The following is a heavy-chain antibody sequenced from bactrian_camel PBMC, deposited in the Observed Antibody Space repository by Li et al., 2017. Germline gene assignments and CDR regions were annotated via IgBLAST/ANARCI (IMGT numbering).Heavy chain of an antibody. V-gene: IGHV3S26*01. J-gene: IGHJ6*01. Sequence: QVQLVESGGGSVQAGGSLSLACEASDNVSKYYMAWFRQAPGKEREGVAHIEGTGTGSTSYADSVKGRFTISKDNAKSTLYLQMNNLKPEDTAMYYCAADLGRPYCFGPRGSFGYWGQGTQVTV. CDR3: AADLGRPYCFGPRGSFGY. D-gene: IGHD3*01. CDR2: IEGTGTGST. CDR1: DNVSKYY.